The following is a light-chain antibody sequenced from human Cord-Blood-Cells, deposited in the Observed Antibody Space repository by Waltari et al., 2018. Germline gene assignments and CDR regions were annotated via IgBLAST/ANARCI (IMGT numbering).Light chain of an antibody. Sequence: DIQLTQSPSFLSASVGDRVTITCRASQCISSYFAWYQQKPGKAPKLLIYAASTLQSAVPSRFSGSGSGTEFTLTISSLQPEDFATYYCQQLNSYPWTFGQGTKVEIK. CDR3: QQLNSYPWT. CDR2: AAS. J-gene: IGKJ1*01. CDR1: QCISSY. V-gene: IGKV1-9*01.